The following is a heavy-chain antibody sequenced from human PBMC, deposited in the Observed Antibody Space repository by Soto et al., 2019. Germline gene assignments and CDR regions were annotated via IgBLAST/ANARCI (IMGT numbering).Heavy chain of an antibody. V-gene: IGHV1-18*01. CDR3: ARCVMRIPIFGVVPDD. D-gene: IGHD3-3*01. CDR2: ISAYNGNT. J-gene: IGHJ4*02. Sequence: ASVKVSCKASGYTFTSYGISWVRQAPGQGLEWMVWISAYNGNTNYAQKLQGRVTMTTDTSTSTAYTELMSLRPADTAVQCRARCVMRIPIFGVVPDDWVQGTLVTVSS. CDR1: GYTFTSYG.